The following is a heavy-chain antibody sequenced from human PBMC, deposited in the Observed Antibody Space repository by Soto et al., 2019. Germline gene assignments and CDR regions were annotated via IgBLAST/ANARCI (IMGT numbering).Heavy chain of an antibody. CDR2: TYYRSEWFN. V-gene: IGHV6-1*01. CDR1: GDSVSSNSAG. CDR3: ARDIDFAY. Sequence: SQTLSLPCAISGDSVSSNSAGWNWIRQSPSRGLEWLGRTYYRSEWFNEYAVSVKSRITINPDTSRNQTSLQLNSVTPEDTAIYYCARDIDFAYWGRGTQVTVSS. D-gene: IGHD3-10*01. J-gene: IGHJ4*01.